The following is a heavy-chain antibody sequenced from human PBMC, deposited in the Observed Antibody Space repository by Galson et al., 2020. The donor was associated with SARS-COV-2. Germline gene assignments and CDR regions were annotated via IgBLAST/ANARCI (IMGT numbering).Heavy chain of an antibody. CDR1: GFTFSSYA. CDR2: ISGSGGST. J-gene: IGHJ4*02. D-gene: IGHD6-19*01. V-gene: IGHV3-23*01. Sequence: GESLKISCAASGFTFSSYAMSWVRQAPGKGLEWVSAISGSGGSTYYADSVKGRFTISRDNSKNTLYLQMNSLRAEDTAVYYCAKCPLRWLVHPAYDFDYGGQGTLGTVSS. CDR3: AKCPLRWLVHPAYDFDY.